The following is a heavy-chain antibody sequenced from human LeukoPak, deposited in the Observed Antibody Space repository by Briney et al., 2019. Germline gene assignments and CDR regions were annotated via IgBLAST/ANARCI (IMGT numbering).Heavy chain of an antibody. J-gene: IGHJ4*02. V-gene: IGHV3-7*01. CDR1: GFTVYSYW. Sequence: PGGSLRLSCAASGFTVYSYWMSWVRQAPGKGLEWVANIKQDGSEKYYVDSVKGRFTISRDNAKKSLYLQMNSLRAEDTAVYYCASGFLDDFWSGHFWGQGNLVTVSS. CDR3: ASGFLDDFWSGHF. CDR2: IKQDGSEK. D-gene: IGHD3-3*01.